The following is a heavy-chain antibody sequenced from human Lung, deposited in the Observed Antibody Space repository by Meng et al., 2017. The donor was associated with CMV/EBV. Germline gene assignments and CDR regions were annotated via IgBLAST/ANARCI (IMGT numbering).Heavy chain of an antibody. D-gene: IGHD3-16*01. CDR3: ARGGAFPQYFDY. Sequence: GGSLRLSCAVSGFTVSSNYMNWVRQAPGKGLEWVSIIYGGTGTYYADSVKGRFSISRDNSKSTVYLQMDSLSPEDTAVYYCARGGAFPQYFDYWGQGTLVPFSS. CDR1: GFTVSSNY. CDR2: IYGGTGT. J-gene: IGHJ4*02. V-gene: IGHV3-53*01.